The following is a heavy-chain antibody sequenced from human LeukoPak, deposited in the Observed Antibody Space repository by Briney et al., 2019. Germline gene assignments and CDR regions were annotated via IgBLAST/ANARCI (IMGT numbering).Heavy chain of an antibody. Sequence: PGGSLKLSCAASGFTFSSYAMSWVRPAPGKGLEWVSAISGSGGSTYYADSVKGRFTISRDNSKNTLYLQMNSLRAEDTAVYYCAKTATPWYYFDYWGQGTLVTVSS. CDR3: AKTATPWYYFDY. V-gene: IGHV3-23*01. CDR2: ISGSGGST. J-gene: IGHJ4*02. CDR1: GFTFSSYA. D-gene: IGHD2-2*01.